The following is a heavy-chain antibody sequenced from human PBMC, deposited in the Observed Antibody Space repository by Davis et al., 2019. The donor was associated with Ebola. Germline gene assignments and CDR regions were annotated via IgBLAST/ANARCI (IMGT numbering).Heavy chain of an antibody. CDR1: GGTFSNYA. Sequence: AASVKVSCKASGGTFSNYAISWVRQVPGQGLEWLGGITPLFGTANYAQKFQGRVTITADESTSTAYMEPSSLRSEDTAVYYCARDLGSSAYYFFYWGQGTLVTVSS. D-gene: IGHD3-22*01. J-gene: IGHJ4*02. CDR3: ARDLGSSAYYFFY. V-gene: IGHV1-69*13. CDR2: ITPLFGTA.